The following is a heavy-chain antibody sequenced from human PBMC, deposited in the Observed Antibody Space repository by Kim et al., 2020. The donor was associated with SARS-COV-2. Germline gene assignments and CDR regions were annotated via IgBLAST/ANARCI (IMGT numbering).Heavy chain of an antibody. CDR1: GFTFSSYA. V-gene: IGHV3-64D*06. J-gene: IGHJ4*02. CDR3: VKDKDGYSHYFDY. Sequence: GGSLRLSCSASGFTFSSYAMHWVRQAPGKGLEYVSAISSNGGSTYYADSVKGRFTISRDNSKNTLYLQISSLRAEDTAVYYCVKDKDGYSHYFDYWGQGTLVTVSS. D-gene: IGHD4-4*01. CDR2: ISSNGGST.